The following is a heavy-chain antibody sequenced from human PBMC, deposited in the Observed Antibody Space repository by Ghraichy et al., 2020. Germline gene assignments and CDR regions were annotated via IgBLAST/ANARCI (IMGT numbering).Heavy chain of an antibody. CDR1: QYPFTTYW. V-gene: IGHV1-3*01. CDR2: INADNGHT. J-gene: IGHJ3*02. D-gene: IGHD2-8*01. CDR3: ARERLNGAFDI. Sequence: ASVKVSCKASQYPFTTYWLHWVRQAPGQRLEWMGGINADNGHTKDSEKFQGRVTITRDTSTTTTYMKLNSLTPEDTAVYYCARERLNGAFDIWGQGTMVSVSS.